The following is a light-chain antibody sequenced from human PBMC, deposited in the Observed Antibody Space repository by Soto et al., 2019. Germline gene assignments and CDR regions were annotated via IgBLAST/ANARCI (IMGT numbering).Light chain of an antibody. Sequence: PATLSVSPGEIATLSCRASQSINSKLAWYQQKPGQASRLLIYGASIRATGIPARFSGSGSGTEFTLTISSLQSEDLAVYYCQEYNHWHPITFGGGTKVDIK. CDR3: QEYNHWHPIT. V-gene: IGKV3-15*01. CDR2: GAS. J-gene: IGKJ4*01. CDR1: QSINSK.